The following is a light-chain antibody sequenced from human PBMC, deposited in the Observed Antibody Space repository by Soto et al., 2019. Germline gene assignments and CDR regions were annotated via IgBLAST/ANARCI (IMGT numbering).Light chain of an antibody. CDR1: TSDVGGYNY. Sequence: QSALTQPASVSGSPGQSIAISCTGTTSDVGGYNYVSWYQQHPGKAPKLMIYDVSNRPSGVSNRFSGSKSGNTASLTISGLQAEDEADYYCSSYTSNTTPVFGGGTKVTVL. J-gene: IGLJ3*02. CDR3: SSYTSNTTPV. V-gene: IGLV2-14*01. CDR2: DVS.